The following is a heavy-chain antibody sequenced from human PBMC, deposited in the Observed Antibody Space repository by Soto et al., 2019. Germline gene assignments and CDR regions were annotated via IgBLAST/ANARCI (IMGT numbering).Heavy chain of an antibody. D-gene: IGHD1-7*01. CDR1: GGTFSSYA. Sequence: XSVKVSCKASGGTFSSYAISWVRQAPGQGLEWMGGIIPIFGTANYAQKFQGRVTITADESTSTAYMELSSLRSEDTAVYYCARGRPWNYVGGAFDSWGQGRMVTVSS. CDR2: IIPIFGTA. V-gene: IGHV1-69*13. CDR3: ARGRPWNYVGGAFDS. J-gene: IGHJ5*01.